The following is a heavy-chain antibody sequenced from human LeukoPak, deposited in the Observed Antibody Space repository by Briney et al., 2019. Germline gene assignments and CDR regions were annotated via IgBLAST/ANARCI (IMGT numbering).Heavy chain of an antibody. Sequence: GGSLRLSCAASGFTFGSYWMNWVRQAPGKGLEWVSYMSSDSSFINYADSVKGRFTISRDNAKNSLFLQMDSPRADDTAVYYCARGEVATTYYYGMDVWGQGTTVTVSS. CDR1: GFTFGSYW. J-gene: IGHJ6*02. CDR2: MSSDSSFI. V-gene: IGHV3-21*05. CDR3: ARGEVATTYYYGMDV. D-gene: IGHD5-12*01.